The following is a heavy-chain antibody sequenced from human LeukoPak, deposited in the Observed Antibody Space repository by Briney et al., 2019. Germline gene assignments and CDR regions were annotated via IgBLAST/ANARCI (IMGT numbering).Heavy chain of an antibody. CDR3: ARHRYSSGLLYFDY. CDR1: GGSISSGGYY. J-gene: IGHJ4*02. D-gene: IGHD6-19*01. CDR2: IYYSGST. Sequence: SQTLSLTCTVSGGSISSGGYYWSWIRQHPGKGLEWIGYIYYSGSTYYNPSLKSRVTTSVDTSKNQFSLKLSSVTAADTAVYYCARHRYSSGLLYFDYWGQGTLVTVSS. V-gene: IGHV4-31*03.